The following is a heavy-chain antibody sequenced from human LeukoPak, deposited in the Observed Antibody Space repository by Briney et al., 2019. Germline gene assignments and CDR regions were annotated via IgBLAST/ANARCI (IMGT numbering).Heavy chain of an antibody. CDR3: ARSGSYYDPFFDY. CDR1: GYTFTSYA. CDR2: INAGNGNT. D-gene: IGHD1-26*01. J-gene: IGHJ4*02. Sequence: ASVKVSCKASGYTFTSYAMHWVRQAPGQRLEWMGWINAGNGNTKYSQKFQGRVTMTEDTSTDTAYMELSSLRSEDTAVYYCARSGSYYDPFFDYWGQGTLVTVSS. V-gene: IGHV1-3*01.